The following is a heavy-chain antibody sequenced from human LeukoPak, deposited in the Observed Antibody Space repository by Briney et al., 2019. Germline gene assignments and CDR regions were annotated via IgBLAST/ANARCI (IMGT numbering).Heavy chain of an antibody. J-gene: IGHJ6*03. CDR2: ISSSSSYI. V-gene: IGHV3-21*01. D-gene: IGHD3-10*01. Sequence: PGGSLRLSCAASGFTFDDYGMSWVRQAPGKGLEWVSSISSSSSYIYYADSVKGRFTISRDNAKNSLYLQMNSLRAEDTAVYYCAKAMVRGVIPPYYYYMDVWGKGTTVTVSS. CDR3: AKAMVRGVIPPYYYYMDV. CDR1: GFTFDDYG.